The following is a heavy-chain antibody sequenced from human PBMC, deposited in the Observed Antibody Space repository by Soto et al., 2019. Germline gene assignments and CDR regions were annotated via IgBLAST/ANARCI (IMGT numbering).Heavy chain of an antibody. CDR2: ISNSGTKK. V-gene: IGHV3-21*01. D-gene: IGHD2-21*02. CDR1: GITFYSFG. J-gene: IGHJ6*02. Sequence: GGSLRLSCVGSGITFYSFGVNWVRQAPGKGLEWVSSISNSGTKKNYADSVKGRFTISRDTANNSVFLEMNNLRGEDTAVYYCERDDCYGMDVWGQGTTVTVSS. CDR3: ERDDCYGMDV.